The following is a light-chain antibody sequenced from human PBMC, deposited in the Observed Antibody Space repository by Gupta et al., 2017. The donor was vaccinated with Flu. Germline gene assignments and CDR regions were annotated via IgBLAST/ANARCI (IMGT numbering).Light chain of an antibody. CDR3: QQYGSSPFP. CDR2: GAS. CDR1: QSVSSNY. J-gene: IGKJ3*01. V-gene: IGKV3-20*01. Sequence: EIVLTQSPATLSLSPGETATLSCRASQSVSSNYLAWYQQKPGQAPRLLIFGASSRATGVPDRFSGSGSGTEFTLTISRLEPEDLAVYYCQQYGSSPFPFGHGTXVEIK.